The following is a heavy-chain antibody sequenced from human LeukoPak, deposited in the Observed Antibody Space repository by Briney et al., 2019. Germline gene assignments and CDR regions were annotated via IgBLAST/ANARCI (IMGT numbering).Heavy chain of an antibody. CDR2: IYWDDDK. V-gene: IGHV2-5*02. D-gene: IGHD5-18*01. J-gene: IGHJ4*02. CDR1: GCSRSSSGVT. Sequence: KLAGPTLVKPTQTLTLTGTFSGCSRSSSGVTVAWIRQPPGKALEWLPPIYWDDDKRYSPSLKSRLNTTKDNYKNPVVLKMTNMDPVDTGTYYCEQRRSGYTYEYYYFDYWDQGTMVTVSS. CDR3: EQRRSGYTYEYYYFDY.